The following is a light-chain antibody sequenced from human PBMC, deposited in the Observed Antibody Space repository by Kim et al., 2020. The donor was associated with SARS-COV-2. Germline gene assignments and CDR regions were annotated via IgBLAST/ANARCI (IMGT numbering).Light chain of an antibody. CDR1: QSISSN. CDR2: GAF. CDR3: QQYFNWPRT. J-gene: IGKJ1*01. V-gene: IGKV3-15*01. Sequence: VSPGERATLPCRASQSISSNLAWYQQTPGQAPRLLIYGAFTRATSIPARFSGSGSGTEFTLTISSLQSEDFAIYYCQQYFNWPRTFGQGTKVDIK.